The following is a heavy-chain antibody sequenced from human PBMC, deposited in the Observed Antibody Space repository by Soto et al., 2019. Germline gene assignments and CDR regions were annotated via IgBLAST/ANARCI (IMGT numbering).Heavy chain of an antibody. Sequence: EVQLVESGGGLVQPGGSLRLSCAASGFTFSSYSMNWVRQAPGKGLEWVSYISSSSSTIYYADSVKGRFTISRDNAKNSLYLQMNSLRAEDTAVYYCAREEARTIFGVVRNWFDPWGQGTLVTVSS. V-gene: IGHV3-48*01. CDR1: GFTFSSYS. D-gene: IGHD3-3*01. CDR3: AREEARTIFGVVRNWFDP. J-gene: IGHJ5*02. CDR2: ISSSSSTI.